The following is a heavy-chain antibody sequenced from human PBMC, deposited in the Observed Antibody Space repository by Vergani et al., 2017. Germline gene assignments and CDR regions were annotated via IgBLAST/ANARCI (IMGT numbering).Heavy chain of an antibody. CDR1: EYSFGNYW. CDR2: IYPSDSDT. D-gene: IGHD1-1*01. Sequence: EVELVQSGPEMRKSGEFLMISCKGSEYSFGNYWIGCVRQMPGKGLEWMGIIYPSDSDTRYSPSFQGQVTISADKSISTAFLQWDSLNASDTALYYCARHTTYTDSWGQETLVTVSS. CDR3: ARHTTYTDS. J-gene: IGHJ4*02. V-gene: IGHV5-51*01.